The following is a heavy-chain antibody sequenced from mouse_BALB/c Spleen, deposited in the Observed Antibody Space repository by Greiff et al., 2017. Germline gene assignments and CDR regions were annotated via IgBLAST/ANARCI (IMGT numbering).Heavy chain of an antibody. J-gene: IGHJ4*01. Sequence: EVKLMESGGDLVKPGGSLKLSCAASGFTFSSYGMSWVRQTPDKRLEWVATISSGGSYTYYPDSVKGRFTISRDNAKNTLYLQMSSLKSEDTAMYYCARQGGSRDYAMDYWGQGTSGTVSS. CDR1: GFTFSSYG. CDR3: ARQGGSRDYAMDY. V-gene: IGHV5-6*01. D-gene: IGHD1-1*01. CDR2: ISSGGSYT.